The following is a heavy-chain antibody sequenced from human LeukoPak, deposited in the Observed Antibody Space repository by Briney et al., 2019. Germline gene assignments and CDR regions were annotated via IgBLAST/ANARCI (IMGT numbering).Heavy chain of an antibody. CDR2: ISDNGDST. V-gene: IGHV3-23*01. J-gene: IGHJ4*02. CDR1: GFTFSNCG. CDR3: ARCGGGYGDFDTYFDY. Sequence: PGGSLRLSCAASGFTFSNCGMSWVRQAPGEGLEWVSTISDNGDSTYYADSVKGRFTISRDNSKNTLYLQMNSLRAEDTAVYYCARCGGGYGDFDTYFDYWGQGTLVTVSS. D-gene: IGHD4-17*01.